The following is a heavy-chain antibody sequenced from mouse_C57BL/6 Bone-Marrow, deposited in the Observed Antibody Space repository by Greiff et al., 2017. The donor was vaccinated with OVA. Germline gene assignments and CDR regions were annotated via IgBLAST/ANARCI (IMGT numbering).Heavy chain of an antibody. D-gene: IGHD1-1*01. J-gene: IGHJ4*01. CDR3: ATYGSPYAMDY. CDR2: IYTGSGNT. V-gene: IGHV1-76*01. CDR1: GYTFTDYY. Sequence: VQLQQSGAELVRPGASVKLSCKASGYTFTDYYINWVKQRPGQGLEWIARIYTGSGNTYYNEKFKGKATLTAEKASCTAYMQLSSLTSEDSAVYFCATYGSPYAMDYWGQGTSVTVSS.